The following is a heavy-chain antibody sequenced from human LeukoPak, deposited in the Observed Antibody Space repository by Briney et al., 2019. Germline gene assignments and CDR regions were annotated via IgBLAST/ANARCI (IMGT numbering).Heavy chain of an antibody. CDR1: GYTFTDYY. V-gene: IGHV1-2*02. J-gene: IGHJ4*02. CDR2: INPNDGDT. Sequence: GASVKVSCKASGYTFTDYYMHWVRQAPGQGFEWMGWINPNDGDTNYAQKFQGRVTMTRDTSISTAHMEVCRLRSDDTAVYYCARANFLYWSSTTCLFDYWGQGTLVTVSS. D-gene: IGHD2-2*01. CDR3: ARANFLYWSSTTCLFDY.